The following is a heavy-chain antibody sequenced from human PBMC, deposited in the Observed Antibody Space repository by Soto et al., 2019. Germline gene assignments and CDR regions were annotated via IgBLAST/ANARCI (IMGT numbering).Heavy chain of an antibody. CDR2: IYYSGST. CDR1: GGSISSGDYY. D-gene: IGHD2-15*01. J-gene: IGHJ5*02. V-gene: IGHV4-30-4*01. CDR3: ARGLEGYCSGGSCYSYWFDP. Sequence: PSETLSLTCTVSGGSISSGDYYWSWIRQPPGKGLEWIGYIYYSGSTYYNPSLKSRVTISVDTSKNQFSLKLSSVTAADTAVYYCARGLEGYCSGGSCYSYWFDPWGQGTLVTVSS.